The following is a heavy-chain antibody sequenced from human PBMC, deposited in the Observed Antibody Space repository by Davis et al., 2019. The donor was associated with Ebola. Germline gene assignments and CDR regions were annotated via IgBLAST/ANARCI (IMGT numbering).Heavy chain of an antibody. V-gene: IGHV3-30-3*01. CDR2: ISYDGSNK. Sequence: GGSLRLSCAASGFTFSSYAMHWVRQAPGKGLEWVAVISYDGSNKYYADSVKGRFTISRDNSKNTLYLQMNSLRAEDTAVYYCARDKAVYAPLQLYYYYNGMDVWGQGTTVTVSS. D-gene: IGHD2-8*01. CDR1: GFTFSSYA. CDR3: ARDKAVYAPLQLYYYYNGMDV. J-gene: IGHJ6*02.